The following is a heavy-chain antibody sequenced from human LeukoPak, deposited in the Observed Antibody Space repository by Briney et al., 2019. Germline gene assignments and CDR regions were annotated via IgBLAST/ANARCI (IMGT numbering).Heavy chain of an antibody. J-gene: IGHJ4*02. Sequence: RASVQVSCQASGGTFSSYAISWVRQAPGQGLEWMGGIIPIFGTANYAQKSQGRVTITADESTSTAYMELSSLRSEDTAVYYCARSGAYSGYDSSNFDYWGQGTLVTVSS. V-gene: IGHV1-69*01. CDR3: ARSGAYSGYDSSNFDY. D-gene: IGHD5-12*01. CDR2: IIPIFGTA. CDR1: GGTFSSYA.